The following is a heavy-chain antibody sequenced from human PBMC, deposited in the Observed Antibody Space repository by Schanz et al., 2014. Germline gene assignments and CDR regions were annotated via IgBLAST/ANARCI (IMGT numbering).Heavy chain of an antibody. D-gene: IGHD1-1*01. Sequence: QVQLQESGPGLVKPSQTLSLTCSVSGGSISSGSYYWNWIRKPAGKGLEWIGRVYTSGITNYNPSLKSRATISLETSKNQYSVTLTSLTAADAAVYYCARETTWRLDLWGRGTLVTGSS. J-gene: IGHJ2*01. CDR1: GGSISSGSYY. CDR2: VYTSGIT. V-gene: IGHV4-61*02. CDR3: ARETTWRLDL.